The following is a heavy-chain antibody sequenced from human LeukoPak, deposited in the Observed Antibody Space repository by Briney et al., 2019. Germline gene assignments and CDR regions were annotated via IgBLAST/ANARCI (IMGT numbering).Heavy chain of an antibody. D-gene: IGHD6-13*01. CDR1: GYTFTGYY. CDR3: ASLAAAGTLNWFDP. Sequence: VAPVKVSCKASGYTFTGYYMHWVRQAPGQGLEWMGWINPNSGGTNYAQKFQGRVTMTRDTSISTAYMELSRLRSDDTAVYYCASLAAAGTLNWFDPWGQGTLVTVSS. CDR2: INPNSGGT. J-gene: IGHJ5*02. V-gene: IGHV1-2*02.